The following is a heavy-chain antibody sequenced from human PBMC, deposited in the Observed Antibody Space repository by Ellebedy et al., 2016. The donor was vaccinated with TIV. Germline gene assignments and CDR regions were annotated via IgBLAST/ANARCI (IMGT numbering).Heavy chain of an antibody. J-gene: IGHJ3*02. CDR3: ARGRATYDSSGYKHDAFDI. CDR2: INHSGST. Sequence: SETLSLXCAVYGGSFSGYYWSWIRQPPGKGLEWIGEINHSGSTNYNPSLKSRVTISVDTSKNQFSLKLSSVTAADTAVYYCARGRATYDSSGYKHDAFDIWGQGTMVTVSS. V-gene: IGHV4-34*01. D-gene: IGHD3-22*01. CDR1: GGSFSGYY.